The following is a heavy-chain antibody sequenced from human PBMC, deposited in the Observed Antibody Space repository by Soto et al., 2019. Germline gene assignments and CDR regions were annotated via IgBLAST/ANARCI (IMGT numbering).Heavy chain of an antibody. D-gene: IGHD6-13*01. Sequence: SGPTLVNPTQSLALTRTVSGFSLTAGGMTLGWIRQPPGRAPEWLALSTQYSPSLQSRLTFTKDTSKNQVVLTMTNMDPVDTATYYCTLRQDTSRGPIYWGQGIMVTVSS. CDR1: GFSLTAGGMT. V-gene: IGHV2-5*01. CDR2: ST. J-gene: IGHJ4*02. CDR3: TLRQDTSRGPIY.